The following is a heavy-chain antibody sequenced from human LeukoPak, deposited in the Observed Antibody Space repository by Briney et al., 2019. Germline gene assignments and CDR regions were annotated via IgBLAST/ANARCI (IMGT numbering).Heavy chain of an antibody. D-gene: IGHD5-12*01. J-gene: IGHJ4*02. CDR1: GYTFTGHF. CDR3: AREYSRYSGSYYDY. CDR2: SNPNSGGT. Sequence: ASVKVSCKASGYTFTGHFIHWVRQAPGQGLEWMGWSNPNSGGTNYAQKFQGRVTMTRDTSISTAYMELSRVISDDTAVYYCAREYSRYSGSYYDYWGQGTLVTVSS. V-gene: IGHV1-2*02.